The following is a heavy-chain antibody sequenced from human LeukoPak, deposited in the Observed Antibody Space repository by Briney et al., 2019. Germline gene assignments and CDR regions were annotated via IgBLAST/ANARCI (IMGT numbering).Heavy chain of an antibody. J-gene: IGHJ4*02. Sequence: PSETLSLTCTVSGGSISSHYWSWIRQPPGRGLEWIGTFYNSGTNYNPSLTSRVTIVVDTSKNQFALRLSSVTAADTAIYYCATSRGSDGSGTYWGQGTLVTVSS. D-gene: IGHD3-10*01. CDR2: FYNSGT. V-gene: IGHV4-59*11. CDR3: ATSRGSDGSGTY. CDR1: GGSISSHY.